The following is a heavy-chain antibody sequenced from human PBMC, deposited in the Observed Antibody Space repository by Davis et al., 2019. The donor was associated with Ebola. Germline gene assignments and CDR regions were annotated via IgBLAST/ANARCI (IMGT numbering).Heavy chain of an antibody. CDR3: ARHSRGIVGFRPFDP. CDR1: GYSFTSYW. Sequence: PGGSLRLSCKGSGYSFTSYWIGWVRQMPGKGLEWMGIIYPGDSDIRHSPSFQGQVIISADKSISTAYLQWSSLKASDTAMYYCARHSRGIVGFRPFDPWGQGTLVTVSS. J-gene: IGHJ5*02. V-gene: IGHV5-51*01. D-gene: IGHD3-16*01. CDR2: IYPGDSDI.